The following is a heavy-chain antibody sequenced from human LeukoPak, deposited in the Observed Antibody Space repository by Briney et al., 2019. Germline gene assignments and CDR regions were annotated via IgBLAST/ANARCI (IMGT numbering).Heavy chain of an antibody. J-gene: IGHJ4*02. V-gene: IGHV3-23*01. CDR1: GFTFSSYA. D-gene: IGHD2-2*01. Sequence: GGSLRLSCAASGFTFSSYAMSWVRQAPGKGLEWVSTVSGGGDSTWYADSVKGRFTISRDNSKSTLYLQMNSLRAEDTAVYYCAKRPDCSTTNCFRFEYWGQGTLVTVSS. CDR3: AKRPDCSTTNCFRFEY. CDR2: VSGGGDST.